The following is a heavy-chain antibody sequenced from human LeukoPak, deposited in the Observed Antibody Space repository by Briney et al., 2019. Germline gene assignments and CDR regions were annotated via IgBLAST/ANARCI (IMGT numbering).Heavy chain of an antibody. J-gene: IGHJ4*02. Sequence: PGGSLRLSCAASGFTFSSYWMSWVRQAPGKGLEWVANIKQDGSEKYYVDSVKGRFTISRDNAKNSLYLQMNSLRAEDTAVYYCARGSGAGATVVTLWGQGTLVTVSS. CDR1: GFTFSSYW. CDR3: ARGSGAGATVVTL. CDR2: IKQDGSEK. V-gene: IGHV3-7*01. D-gene: IGHD4-23*01.